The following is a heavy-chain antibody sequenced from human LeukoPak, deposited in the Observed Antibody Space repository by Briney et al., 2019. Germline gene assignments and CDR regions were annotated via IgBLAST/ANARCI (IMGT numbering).Heavy chain of an antibody. CDR1: GFTVSSNY. Sequence: GGSLRLSCAASGFTVSSNYMSWVRQAPGKGLEWVSVIYSGGSTYYADSVKGRFTISRDNSKNTLYLQMNSLRAEDTAVYYCARDRIQLWHASFDYWGQGTLVTVSS. J-gene: IGHJ4*02. CDR3: ARDRIQLWHASFDY. V-gene: IGHV3-53*01. D-gene: IGHD5-18*01. CDR2: IYSGGST.